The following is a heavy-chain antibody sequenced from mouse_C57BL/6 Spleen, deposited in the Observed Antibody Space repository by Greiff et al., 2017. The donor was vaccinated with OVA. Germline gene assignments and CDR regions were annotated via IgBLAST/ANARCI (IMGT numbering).Heavy chain of an antibody. CDR3: ARLENGYHYWYFDV. CDR2: IYPGSGST. V-gene: IGHV1-55*01. CDR1: GYTFTSYW. D-gene: IGHD2-2*01. J-gene: IGHJ1*03. Sequence: VQLQQPGAELVKPGASVKMSCKASGYTFTSYWITWVKQRPGQGLEWIGDIYPGSGSTNYNEKFKSKATLTVDTSSSTAYMQLSSLTSEDSAVYYCARLENGYHYWYFDVWGTGTTVTVSS.